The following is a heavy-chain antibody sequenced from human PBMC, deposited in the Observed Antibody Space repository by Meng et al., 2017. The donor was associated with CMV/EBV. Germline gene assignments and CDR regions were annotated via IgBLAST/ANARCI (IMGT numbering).Heavy chain of an antibody. D-gene: IGHD6-19*01. CDR3: ARWGGTYRLALGYFDY. V-gene: IGHV1-2*02. CDR2: INPNSGGT. Sequence: ASVKVSCKASGYTFTGYYMHWVRQAPGQGLEWMGWINPNSGGTNYAQKFQGRVTVTRDTSISTAYMELSGLRSDDTAVYYCARWGGTYRLALGYFDYWGQGTLVTVSS. CDR1: GYTFTGYY. J-gene: IGHJ4*02.